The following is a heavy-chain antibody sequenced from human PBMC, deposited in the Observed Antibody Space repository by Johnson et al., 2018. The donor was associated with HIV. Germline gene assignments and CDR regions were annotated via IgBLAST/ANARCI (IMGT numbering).Heavy chain of an antibody. Sequence: QVQLVESGGGVVQPGRSLRLSCAASGFTFFSFGMHWVRQSPGKGLDWVTFISYDGSNKHYADSVKGRFTISRDNSKNTLYLQMNSLRPEDTAVYYSAKKGGRYSTSHDAFDIWGQGTMVTVSS. CDR3: AKKGGRYSTSHDAFDI. D-gene: IGHD6-6*01. CDR2: ISYDGSNK. V-gene: IGHV3-30*18. CDR1: GFTFFSFG. J-gene: IGHJ3*02.